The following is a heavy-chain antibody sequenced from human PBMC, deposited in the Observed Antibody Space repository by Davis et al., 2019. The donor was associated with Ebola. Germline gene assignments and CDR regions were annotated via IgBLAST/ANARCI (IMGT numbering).Heavy chain of an antibody. Sequence: ASVKVSCKASGYTFTSYGISWVRQAPGQGLEWMGWINPNSGGTNYAQKFQGRVTMTRDTSISTAYMELSRLRSDDTAVYYCATEVATVTVQWGQGTLVTVSS. CDR3: ATEVATVTVQ. CDR1: GYTFTSYG. J-gene: IGHJ4*02. V-gene: IGHV1-2*02. CDR2: INPNSGGT. D-gene: IGHD4-17*01.